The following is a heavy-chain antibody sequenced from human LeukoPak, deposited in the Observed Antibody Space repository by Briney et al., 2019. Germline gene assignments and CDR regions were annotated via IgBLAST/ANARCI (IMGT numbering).Heavy chain of an antibody. J-gene: IGHJ4*02. CDR3: AKAPLWFGELLLSLPDY. V-gene: IGHV3-23*01. CDR1: GFTFSNYA. D-gene: IGHD3-10*01. CDR2: ISGSGGST. Sequence: PGGSLRLSCAVSGFTFSNYAMSWVRQAPGKGLEWVSAISGSGGSTYYADSVKGRFTISRDNSKNTLYLQMNSLRAEDTAVYYCAKAPLWFGELLLSLPDYWGQGTLVTVSS.